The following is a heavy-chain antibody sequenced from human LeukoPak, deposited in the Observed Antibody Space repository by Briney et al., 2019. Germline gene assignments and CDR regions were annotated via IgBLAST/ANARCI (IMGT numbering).Heavy chain of an antibody. CDR2: ISGSGGST. Sequence: GGSLRLSCAASGFIFSSYAMSWVRQAPGKGLEWVSAISGSGGSTYYADSVKGRFTISRDNSKNTLYLQMNSLRAEDTAVYYCAKDLRYYGSGTDYWGQGTLVTVSS. CDR1: GFIFSSYA. V-gene: IGHV3-23*01. J-gene: IGHJ4*02. D-gene: IGHD3-10*01. CDR3: AKDLRYYGSGTDY.